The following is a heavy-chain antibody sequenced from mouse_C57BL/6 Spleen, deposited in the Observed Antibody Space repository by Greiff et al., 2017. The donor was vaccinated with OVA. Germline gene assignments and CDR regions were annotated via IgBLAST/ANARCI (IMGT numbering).Heavy chain of an antibody. Sequence: QVQLQQPGAELVKPGASVKMSCKASGYTFTSYWITWVKQRPGQGLEWIGDIYPGSGSTNYNEKFKSKATLTVDTSSSTAYMQLSSLTSEDSAVYYCERSDSSTVYFDYWGQGTTLTVSS. CDR2: IYPGSGST. D-gene: IGHD1-1*01. V-gene: IGHV1-55*01. CDR1: GYTFTSYW. J-gene: IGHJ2*01. CDR3: ERSDSSTVYFDY.